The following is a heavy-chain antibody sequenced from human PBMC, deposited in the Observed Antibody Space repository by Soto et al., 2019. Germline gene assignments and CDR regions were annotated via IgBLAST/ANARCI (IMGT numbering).Heavy chain of an antibody. D-gene: IGHD3-22*01. Sequence: GGSLRLSCAASGFTFSSYSMNWVRQAPGKGLEWVSSISSSSSYIYYADSVKGRFTISRDNAKNSLYLQMNSLRAEDTAVYYCARDLASSGYKNSAVYYFAYWGQGTLVTVSS. CDR2: ISSSSSYI. J-gene: IGHJ4*02. CDR1: GFTFSSYS. V-gene: IGHV3-21*01. CDR3: ARDLASSGYKNSAVYYFAY.